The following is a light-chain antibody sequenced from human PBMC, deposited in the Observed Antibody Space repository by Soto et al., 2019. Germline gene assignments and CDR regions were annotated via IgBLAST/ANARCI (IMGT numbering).Light chain of an antibody. Sequence: EVVMTQSPATLSVSPGEGATLSCRASQSVDSYLAWYQKKPGRPPRLLIYGVSTRATGIPARFSGSGSGTEFTLTISSLQSEAFGVYFCQQYRHWPPLTFGGGTKVEI. CDR2: GVS. CDR1: QSVDSY. V-gene: IGKV3-15*01. J-gene: IGKJ4*01. CDR3: QQYRHWPPLT.